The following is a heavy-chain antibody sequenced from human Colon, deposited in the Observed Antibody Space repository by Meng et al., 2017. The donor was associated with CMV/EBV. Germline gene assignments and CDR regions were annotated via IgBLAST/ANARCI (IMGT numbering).Heavy chain of an antibody. D-gene: IGHD3/OR15-3a*01. CDR1: GGSFSSYY. Sequence: GSLRLSCAVSGGSFSSYYRSWIRETPGKGLEWIGEINHRGNTNYNLSLKSRTSISIDTSKNQFSLKLRSVTAADTAVYYCARGGLVYDYGEEYYYFYGIDVWAQGTTVTVSS. CDR3: ARGGLVYDYGEEYYYFYGIDV. V-gene: IGHV4-34*01. CDR2: INHRGNT. J-gene: IGHJ6*02.